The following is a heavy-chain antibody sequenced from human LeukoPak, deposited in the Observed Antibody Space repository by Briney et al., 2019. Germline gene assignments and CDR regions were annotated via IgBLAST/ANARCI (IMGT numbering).Heavy chain of an antibody. D-gene: IGHD2-2*01. CDR1: GFTFSNFD. J-gene: IGHJ3*02. CDR2: ISSSGSPK. V-gene: IGHV3-48*03. Sequence: GGSLRLSCAASGFTFSNFDMNWVRQAPGKGLEWVSYISSSGSPKYYADSVRGRFTISRDNAENSLYLQMNSLRAEDTAVYYCARDGDAANIVVVPAANDAFDIWGQGTMVTVSS. CDR3: ARDGDAANIVVVPAANDAFDI.